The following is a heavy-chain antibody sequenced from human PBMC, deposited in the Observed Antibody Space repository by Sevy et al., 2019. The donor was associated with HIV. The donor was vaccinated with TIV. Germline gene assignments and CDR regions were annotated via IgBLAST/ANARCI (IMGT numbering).Heavy chain of an antibody. V-gene: IGHV3-30*18. D-gene: IGHD6-13*01. CDR1: GFTFNSYG. Sequence: GGSLRLSCAASGFTFNSYGMHWVRQAPGKGLEWVAVISYDGSNKYYADSVKGRFTISRDNSKNTLYLQMNSLRAEDTAVYYCAKDRAGIAAAGTAIYYYYCMDVWGQGTTVTVSS. CDR3: AKDRAGIAAAGTAIYYYYCMDV. CDR2: ISYDGSNK. J-gene: IGHJ6*02.